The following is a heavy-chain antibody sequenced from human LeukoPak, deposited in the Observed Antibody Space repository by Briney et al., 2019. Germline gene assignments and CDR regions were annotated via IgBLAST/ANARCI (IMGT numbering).Heavy chain of an antibody. CDR2: MNSGGTTI. J-gene: IGHJ4*01. D-gene: IGHD3-16*01. V-gene: IGHV3-74*01. CDR1: GFSISGYW. CDR3: IREVQVRASASLGL. Sequence: GGSLRLSCAASGFSISGYWMHWVRQAAGEGLVWVSRMNSGGTTINYADSVKGRFTISRDNVDNTLHLQMNSLRVEDTAVYYCIREVQVRASASLGLWGQGTLVTVSS.